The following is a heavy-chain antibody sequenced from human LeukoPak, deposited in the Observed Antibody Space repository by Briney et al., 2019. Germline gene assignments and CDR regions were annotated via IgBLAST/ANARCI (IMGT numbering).Heavy chain of an antibody. J-gene: IGHJ6*03. CDR1: GFTFSSYA. D-gene: IGHD2-2*01. Sequence: GVSLRLSCAASGFTFSSYAMHWVRQAPGKGLEWVAVISYDGSNKYYADSVKGRFTISRDNSKNTLYLQMSSLRAEDTAVYYCARDHCSSTSCYVGYYYYYMDVWGKGTTVTVSS. CDR2: ISYDGSNK. CDR3: ARDHCSSTSCYVGYYYYYMDV. V-gene: IGHV3-30*15.